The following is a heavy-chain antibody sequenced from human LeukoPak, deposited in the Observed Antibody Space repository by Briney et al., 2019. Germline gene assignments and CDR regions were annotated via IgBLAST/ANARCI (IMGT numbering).Heavy chain of an antibody. V-gene: IGHV4-59*01. CDR3: ARGSWTYYYGMDV. J-gene: IGHJ6*02. D-gene: IGHD2-15*01. Sequence: SETLSLTCTVSGGSISSYYWSWIRQPPGKGLEWIGYIYYSGSTNYNPSLKGRVTISVDTSKNQFSLKLSSVTAADTAVYYCARGSWTYYYGMDVWGQGTTVTVSS. CDR1: GGSISSYY. CDR2: IYYSGST.